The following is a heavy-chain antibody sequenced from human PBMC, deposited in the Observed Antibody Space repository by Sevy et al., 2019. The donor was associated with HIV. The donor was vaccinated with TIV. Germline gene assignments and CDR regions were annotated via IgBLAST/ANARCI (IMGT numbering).Heavy chain of an antibody. V-gene: IGHV3-48*02. CDR1: GFTFSSYS. J-gene: IGHJ6*02. Sequence: GGSLRLSCAASGFTFSSYSMNWVRQAPGKGLEWVSYISSSSSTIYYADSVKGRFTISRDNAKNSLYLQMNSLRDEETAVYYCARESSSSWYDYYYYGMDVWGQGTTVTVSS. CDR3: ARESSSSWYDYYYYGMDV. CDR2: ISSSSSTI. D-gene: IGHD6-13*01.